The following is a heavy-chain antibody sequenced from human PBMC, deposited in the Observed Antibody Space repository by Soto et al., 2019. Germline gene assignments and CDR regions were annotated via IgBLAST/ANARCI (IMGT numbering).Heavy chain of an antibody. D-gene: IGHD5-18*01. CDR1: GFTFSSYA. CDR2: VSGSGGST. Sequence: PGGSLRLSCAASGFTFSSYAVTWVRQAPGKGLQWVSAVSGSGGSTYYADSVKGRFTISRDNSKNTLFLQMNSLRAEDTAVYYCAKDQVGYTNGHPSPFLDYWGQGTLVTVSS. J-gene: IGHJ4*02. V-gene: IGHV3-23*01. CDR3: AKDQVGYTNGHPSPFLDY.